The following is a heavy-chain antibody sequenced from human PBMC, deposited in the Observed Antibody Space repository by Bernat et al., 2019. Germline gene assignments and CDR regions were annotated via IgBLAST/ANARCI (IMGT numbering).Heavy chain of an antibody. V-gene: IGHV3-30-3*01. D-gene: IGHD3-22*01. Sequence: QVQLVESGGGVVQPVRSLRLSCAASGFTFSSYAMHWVRQAPGKGLEWVAVISYDGNNKYYADSVKGRFTISRDNSKNTLYLQMNSLRAEDTAIYYCARGRPVLYYYATNGNDAFDIWGQGTMVTVSS. CDR1: GFTFSSYA. CDR3: ARGRPVLYYYATNGNDAFDI. J-gene: IGHJ3*02. CDR2: ISYDGNNK.